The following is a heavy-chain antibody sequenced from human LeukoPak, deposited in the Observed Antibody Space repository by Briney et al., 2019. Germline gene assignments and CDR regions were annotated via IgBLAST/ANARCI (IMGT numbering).Heavy chain of an antibody. CDR1: GGSVTDYY. V-gene: IGHV4-59*02. CDR3: ARGVGYYYMDV. J-gene: IGHJ6*03. Sequence: PSETLSLTCTVSGGSVTDYYWSWIRQSPGKGLEWIGYIYYTGTSYNPSLKSRVTMSVDTSKNQFSLKLSSVTAADTAVYYCARGVGYYYMDVWGKGTTVTISS. CDR2: IYYTGT.